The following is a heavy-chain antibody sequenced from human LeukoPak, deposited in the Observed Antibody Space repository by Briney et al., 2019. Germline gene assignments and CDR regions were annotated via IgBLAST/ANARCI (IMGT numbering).Heavy chain of an antibody. V-gene: IGHV3-30-3*01. D-gene: IGHD1-26*01. Sequence: GGSLRLSCAASGFTFSSYAMHWVRQAPGKGQEWVAVISYDGSNKYYADSVKGRFTISRDNSKNTLYLQMNSLRAEDTAVYYCARGDSGSYSRYWGQGTLVTVSS. J-gene: IGHJ4*02. CDR3: ARGDSGSYSRY. CDR2: ISYDGSNK. CDR1: GFTFSSYA.